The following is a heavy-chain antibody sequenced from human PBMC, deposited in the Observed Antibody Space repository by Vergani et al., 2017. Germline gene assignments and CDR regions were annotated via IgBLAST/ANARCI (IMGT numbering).Heavy chain of an antibody. CDR3: ARGLRYSSSYFDY. J-gene: IGHJ4*02. V-gene: IGHV3-30*03. CDR2: ISYDGSNK. Sequence: QVQLVESGGGVVQPGRSLRLSCAASGFTFSSYGMHWVRQAPGKGLEWVAVISYDGSNKYYADSVKGRFTISRDNAKNSLYLQMNSLRAEDTALYYCARGLRYSSSYFDYWGQGTLVTVSS. D-gene: IGHD6-6*01. CDR1: GFTFSSYG.